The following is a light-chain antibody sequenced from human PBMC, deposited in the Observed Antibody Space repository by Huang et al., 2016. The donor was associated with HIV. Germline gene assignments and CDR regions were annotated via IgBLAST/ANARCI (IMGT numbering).Light chain of an antibody. CDR3: QQASTFPYT. CDR1: QDIRGW. CDR2: GAS. Sequence: DIQMTQSPSSVSASVGDRVSVNCRASQDIRGWLAWYQLRPGKAPNLLIFGASTLQSGVSSRFSGAGFGTNFTLTVSSLQPGDVATYFCQQASTFPYTFGQGTKVEI. J-gene: IGKJ2*01. V-gene: IGKV1-12*01.